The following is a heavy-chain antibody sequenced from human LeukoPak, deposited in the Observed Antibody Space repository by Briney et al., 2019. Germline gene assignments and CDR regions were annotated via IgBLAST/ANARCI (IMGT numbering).Heavy chain of an antibody. CDR2: IYYSGST. V-gene: IGHV4-39*07. CDR3: ARGGRNFYYYMDV. CDR1: GGSFSSYY. J-gene: IGHJ6*03. D-gene: IGHD3-16*01. Sequence: SETLSLTCAVYGGSFSSYYWGWIRQPPGKGLEWIGSIYYSGSTYYNPSLKSRVTISVDTSKNQFSLKLSSVTAADTAVYYCARGGRNFYYYMDVWGKGTTVIVSS.